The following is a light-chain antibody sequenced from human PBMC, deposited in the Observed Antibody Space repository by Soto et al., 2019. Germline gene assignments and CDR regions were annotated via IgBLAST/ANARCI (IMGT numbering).Light chain of an antibody. CDR2: KAS. J-gene: IGKJ2*01. V-gene: IGKV1-5*03. CDR3: QQYYSDSNT. Sequence: DIQMTQSPSTLSASVGDRVTITCRASQSISSWLAWYQQKPEKAPKLLIYKASNLESGVPSRFSGSGSGTEFTLTISSLQPDDFATYYCQQYYSDSNTFGQGTKLEIK. CDR1: QSISSW.